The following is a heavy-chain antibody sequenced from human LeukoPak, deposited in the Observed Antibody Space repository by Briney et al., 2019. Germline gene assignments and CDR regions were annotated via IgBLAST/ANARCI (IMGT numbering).Heavy chain of an antibody. V-gene: IGHV4-34*01. D-gene: IGHD6-13*01. J-gene: IGHJ6*02. CDR1: GGSFSGYY. CDR3: ARDSIAAAGGGYYYGMDV. CDR2: INHSGST. Sequence: SETLSLTCAVYGGSFSGYYWSWIRQPPGKGLEWIGEINHSGSTNYNPSLKSRVTISVDTSKNQFSLKLSSVTAADTAVYYCARDSIAAAGGGYYYGMDVWGQGTTVTVSS.